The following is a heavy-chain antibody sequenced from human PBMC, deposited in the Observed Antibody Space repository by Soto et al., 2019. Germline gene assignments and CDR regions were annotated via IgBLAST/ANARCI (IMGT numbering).Heavy chain of an antibody. CDR1: GYTFSGYD. J-gene: IGHJ6*02. CDR2: VSPDSGST. D-gene: IGHD3-3*01. Sequence: QVQLVLSGAEVKKPGASVRVSCKASGYTFSGYDINWVRQATGQGLEWMGWVSPDSGSTGYAGIFQGRVTMTWDRSTTTANMDLSSLTSEDSAVYYCARATELRYVEWSVYRGGNYAMDVWGQGTTVTVSS. V-gene: IGHV1-8*01. CDR3: ARATELRYVEWSVYRGGNYAMDV.